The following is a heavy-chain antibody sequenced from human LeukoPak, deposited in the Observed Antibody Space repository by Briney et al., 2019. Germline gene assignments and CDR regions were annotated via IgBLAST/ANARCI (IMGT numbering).Heavy chain of an antibody. J-gene: IGHJ3*01. CDR3: AREGLLTSPNNAFDV. D-gene: IGHD3-16*01. CDR2: MWSNESHK. CDR1: GFTFSSYG. V-gene: IGHV3-33*01. Sequence: GGSLRLSCAASGFTFSSYGMHWVRQRPGKGLEWVTVMWSNESHKYYADSVKGRFTVSRDSAKSTLYLQIESLKVEDTAVYYCAREGLLTSPNNAFDVWGQGTMVTVSS.